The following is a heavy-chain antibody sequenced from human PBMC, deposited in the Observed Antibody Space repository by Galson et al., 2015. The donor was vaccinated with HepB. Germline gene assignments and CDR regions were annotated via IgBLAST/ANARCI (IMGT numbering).Heavy chain of an antibody. CDR1: GGSISSSNW. J-gene: IGHJ5*02. CDR2: IYHSGST. V-gene: IGHV4-4*02. D-gene: IGHD2-21*01. Sequence: SETLSLTCTVSGGSISSSNWWSWVRQPPGKGLEWIGEIYHSGSTNYNPSLKSRVTISVDKSKNQFSLKLSSVTAADTAVYYCARDIVGESQPPREWFDPWGQGTLVTVSS. CDR3: ARDIVGESQPPREWFDP.